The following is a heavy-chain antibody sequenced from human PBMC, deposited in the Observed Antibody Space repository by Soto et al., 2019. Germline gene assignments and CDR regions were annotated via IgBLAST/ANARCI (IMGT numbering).Heavy chain of an antibody. J-gene: IGHJ3*02. D-gene: IGHD3-10*01. CDR1: GFTFDDFA. CDR3: AKDLYGSGTYDALDI. CDR2: ISWTLGDI. V-gene: IGHV3-9*01. Sequence: EMQLVESGGDLVQPGNSLRLSCAASGFTFDDFAMHWVRQAPGKGLEWVSGISWTLGDIGYADSVKGRFTISRDNAKNSLYLQMNTLRPEDTALYYCAKDLYGSGTYDALDIWGQGTMVTVSS.